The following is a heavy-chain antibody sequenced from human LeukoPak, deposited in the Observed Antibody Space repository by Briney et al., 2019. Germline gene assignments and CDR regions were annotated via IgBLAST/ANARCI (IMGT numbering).Heavy chain of an antibody. D-gene: IGHD2-2*01. J-gene: IGHJ3*02. CDR2: INPSGGST. CDR3: ARGAIVVVPAAGRGPIDI. CDR1: GYTFTSYY. V-gene: IGHV1-46*01. Sequence: ASVKVSCKASGYTFTSYYMHWVRQAPGQGLEWMGIINPSGGSTSYAQKFQGRVTMTRDTSTSTVYMELSSLRSEDTAVYYCARGAIVVVPAAGRGPIDIWGQGTMVTVSS.